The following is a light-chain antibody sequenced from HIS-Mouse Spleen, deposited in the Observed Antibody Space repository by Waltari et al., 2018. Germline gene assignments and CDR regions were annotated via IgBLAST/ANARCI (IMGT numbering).Light chain of an antibody. V-gene: IGLV2-14*02. CDR2: EGS. CDR3: QAWDSSTYV. J-gene: IGLJ1*01. Sequence: QSALTQPASVSGSPGQSITISCTGTSSDVGSYNLVSWYQQHPGKAPKLMIYEGSKRPSGIPERFSGSNSGNTATLTISGTQAMDEADYYCQAWDSSTYVFGTGTKVTVL. CDR1: SSDVGSYNL.